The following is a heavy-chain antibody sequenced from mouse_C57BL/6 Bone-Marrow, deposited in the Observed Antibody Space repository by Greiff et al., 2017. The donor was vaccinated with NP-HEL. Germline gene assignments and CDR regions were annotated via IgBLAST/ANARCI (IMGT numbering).Heavy chain of an antibody. CDR3: ATYYYGSSYGFAY. V-gene: IGHV1-82*01. Sequence: QVQLQQSGPELVKPGASVKISCKASGYAFSSSWMNWVKQRPGKGLEWIGRIYPGDGDTNYNGKFKGKATLTADKSSSTAYMQLSSLTSEDSAVYFCATYYYGSSYGFAYWGQRTLVTVSA. CDR2: IYPGDGDT. J-gene: IGHJ3*01. CDR1: GYAFSSSW. D-gene: IGHD1-1*01.